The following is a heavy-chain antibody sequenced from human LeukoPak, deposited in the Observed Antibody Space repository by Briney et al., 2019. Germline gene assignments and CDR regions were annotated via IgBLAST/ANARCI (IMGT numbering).Heavy chain of an antibody. D-gene: IGHD3-10*01. Sequence: GGSLRLSCAASGFTFSSYGMHWVRQAPGKGLEWVAVISYDGSNKYYADSVKGRFTISRDNSKNTLYLQMNSLRAEDTAVYYCGTGEAKQYYYYYMDVWGKGTTVTVSS. CDR2: ISYDGSNK. V-gene: IGHV3-30*03. J-gene: IGHJ6*03. CDR1: GFTFSSYG. CDR3: GTGEAKQYYYYYMDV.